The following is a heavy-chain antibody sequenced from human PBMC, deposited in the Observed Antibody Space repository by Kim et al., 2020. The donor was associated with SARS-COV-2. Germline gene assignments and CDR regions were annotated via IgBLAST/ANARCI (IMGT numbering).Heavy chain of an antibody. J-gene: IGHJ5*02. CDR2: ISAYNGNT. D-gene: IGHD3-22*01. V-gene: IGHV1-18*01. CDR1: GYTFTSYG. Sequence: ASVKVSCKASGYTFTSYGISWVRQAPGQGLEWMGWISAYNGNTNYAQKLQGRVTMTTDTSTSTAYMELRSLRSDDTAVYYCAREVDYYDSSGYPNWFDPWGQGTLVTVSS. CDR3: AREVDYYDSSGYPNWFDP.